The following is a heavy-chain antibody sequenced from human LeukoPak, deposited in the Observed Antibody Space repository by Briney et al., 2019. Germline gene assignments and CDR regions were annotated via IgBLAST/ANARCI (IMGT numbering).Heavy chain of an antibody. V-gene: IGHV4-30-4*08. D-gene: IGHD3-22*01. CDR1: GGSISSGSYY. CDR3: ARVGDGYYYDSSGYYYVAFDP. Sequence: PSETLSLTCTVSGGSISSGSYYWSWIRQPPGKGLEWIGYIYYSGSTYYNPSLKIRVTIAVDTSKSQFSLKLSSVTAADTAVYYCARVGDGYYYDSSGYYYVAFDPWGQGTLVTVSS. CDR2: IYYSGST. J-gene: IGHJ5*02.